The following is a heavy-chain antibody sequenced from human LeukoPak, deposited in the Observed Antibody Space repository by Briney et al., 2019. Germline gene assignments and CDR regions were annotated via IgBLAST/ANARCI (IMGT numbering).Heavy chain of an antibody. V-gene: IGHV3-48*04. CDR3: VRRSGSHD. CDR2: ISGSSSTI. D-gene: IGHD1-26*01. Sequence: GGSLRLSCAASGFTFSSYSMNWVRQAPGKGLEWASYISGSSSTIYYADFVQGRFTISRDNAKNSLYLEMNSLRAEDTAVYYCVRRSGSHDWGQGTLVTVSS. J-gene: IGHJ4*02. CDR1: GFTFSSYS.